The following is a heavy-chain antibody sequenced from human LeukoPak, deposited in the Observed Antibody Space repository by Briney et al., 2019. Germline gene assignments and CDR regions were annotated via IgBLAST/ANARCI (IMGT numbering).Heavy chain of an antibody. CDR3: AREGYHYYDSSGYFSGVDY. J-gene: IGHJ4*02. V-gene: IGHV4-61*02. Sequence: PSQTLSLICTVSGGSISSGSYYWSWIRQPAGKGLEWIGRIYTSGSTNYNPSLKSRVTISVDTSKNQFSLKLSSVTAADTAVYYCAREGYHYYDSSGYFSGVDYWGQGTLVTVSS. D-gene: IGHD3-22*01. CDR1: GGSISSGSYY. CDR2: IYTSGST.